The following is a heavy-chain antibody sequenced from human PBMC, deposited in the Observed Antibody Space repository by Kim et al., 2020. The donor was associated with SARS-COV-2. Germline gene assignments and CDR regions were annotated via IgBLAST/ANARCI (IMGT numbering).Heavy chain of an antibody. D-gene: IGHD3-10*02. J-gene: IGHJ5*02. Sequence: NPSPKSRVTILLDTSKKQFSLKLSSVTAADTAVYYCARCSGSYYNGWFDPWGQGTLVTVSS. CDR3: ARCSGSYYNGWFDP. V-gene: IGHV4-4*09.